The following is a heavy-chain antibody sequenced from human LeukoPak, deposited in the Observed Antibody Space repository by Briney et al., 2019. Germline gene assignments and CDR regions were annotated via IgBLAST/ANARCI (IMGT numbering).Heavy chain of an antibody. Sequence: GGSLRLSCTVSGFTFDDYAMHWVRHTPGKGLEWVAGITWNRDNIGYGDSVKGRFTISRDNVKNVLYLQMKILRPEDTALYYCAKDLSSEIKSALVLDVLGQGTTV. J-gene: IGHJ6*02. CDR3: AKDLSSEIKSALVLDV. V-gene: IGHV3-9*01. CDR1: GFTFDDYA. D-gene: IGHD3-22*01. CDR2: ITWNRDNI.